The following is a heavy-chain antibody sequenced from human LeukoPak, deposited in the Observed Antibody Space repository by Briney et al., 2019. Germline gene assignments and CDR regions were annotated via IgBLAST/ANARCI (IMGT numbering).Heavy chain of an antibody. Sequence: SVKVSCKASGGTFSSYAISWVRQAPGQGLEWMGGIIPIFGTASYAQKFQGRVTITADESTSTAYMELSSLRSEDTAVYYCARGSVLRYFDWFQSERDWFDPWGQGTLVTVSS. V-gene: IGHV1-69*13. CDR2: IIPIFGTA. J-gene: IGHJ5*02. D-gene: IGHD3-9*01. CDR1: GGTFSSYA. CDR3: ARGSVLRYFDWFQSERDWFDP.